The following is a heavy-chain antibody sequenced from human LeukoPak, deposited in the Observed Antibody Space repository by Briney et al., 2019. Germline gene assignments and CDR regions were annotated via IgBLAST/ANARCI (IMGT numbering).Heavy chain of an antibody. J-gene: IGHJ3*02. CDR1: GFTFSTYG. V-gene: IGHV3-30*18. Sequence: GGSLRLSCAASGFTFSTYGMHWVRQAPGKGLEWVALISYDGNNKYYADSVKGRFTISRDNSKNTLYLQMNSLRAEDTAVYYCAKDATYDSSGYTDACDIWGQGTMVTVSS. D-gene: IGHD3-22*01. CDR3: AKDATYDSSGYTDACDI. CDR2: ISYDGNNK.